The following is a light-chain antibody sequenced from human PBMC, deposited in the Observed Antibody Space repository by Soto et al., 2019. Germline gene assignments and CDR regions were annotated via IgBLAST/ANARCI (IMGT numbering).Light chain of an antibody. CDR2: AAS. V-gene: IGKV1-39*01. CDR3: QQSYSTPVT. CDR1: QSITNY. Sequence: DIQLTQSPSSLSASVGDRVTIACRASQSITNYLSWYQQRPGKVPMVLIYAASSLQSGVPSRFSGSGSGTDFTLTISSLQPEDFATYYCQQSYSTPVTFGQGTRLEIK. J-gene: IGKJ5*01.